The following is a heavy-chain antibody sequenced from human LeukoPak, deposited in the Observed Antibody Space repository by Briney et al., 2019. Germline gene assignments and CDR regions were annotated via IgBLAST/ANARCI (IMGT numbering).Heavy chain of an antibody. CDR1: GGSISSYY. J-gene: IGHJ4*02. CDR3: ARKDFWSGYYAFDY. Sequence: SETLSLTCTVSGGSISSYYWSWIRQPPGKGLEWIGSIYYSGSTYYNPSLKSRVTISVDTSKNQFSLKLSSVTAADTAVYYCARKDFWSGYYAFDYWGQGTLVTVSS. V-gene: IGHV4-59*12. D-gene: IGHD3-3*01. CDR2: IYYSGST.